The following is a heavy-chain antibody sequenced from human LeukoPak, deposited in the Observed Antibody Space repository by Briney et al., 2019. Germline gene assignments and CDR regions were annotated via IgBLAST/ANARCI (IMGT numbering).Heavy chain of an antibody. D-gene: IGHD6-6*01. V-gene: IGHV1-2*02. CDR2: INPNSGGT. CDR3: ASAVSYSSSSLFDY. J-gene: IGHJ4*02. CDR1: GYTFTGYY. Sequence: GASVKVSCKASGYTFTGYYMHWVRQAPGQGLEWMGWINPNSGGTNYAQKIQGRVTMTRDTSISTAYMELSRLRSDDTAVYYCASAVSYSSSSLFDYWGQGTLVTVSS.